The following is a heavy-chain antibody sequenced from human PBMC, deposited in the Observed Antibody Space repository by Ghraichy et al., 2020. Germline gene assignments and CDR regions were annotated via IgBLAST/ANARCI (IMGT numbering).Heavy chain of an antibody. J-gene: IGHJ4*02. Sequence: GESLNISCAASGVTVSNNYMSWVRQAPGKGLEWVSVIYSGGRTDYADSVKGRFTISRDNSKNTLYLQMNSLRVEDTAVYYCARDPMAASIETWGWGQGTLVTVS. D-gene: IGHD5-24*01. CDR3: ARDPMAASIETWG. V-gene: IGHV3-66*01. CDR2: IYSGGRT. CDR1: GVTVSNNY.